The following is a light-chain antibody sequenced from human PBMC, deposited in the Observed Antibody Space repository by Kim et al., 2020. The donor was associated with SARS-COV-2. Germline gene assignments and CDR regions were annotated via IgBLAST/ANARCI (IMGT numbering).Light chain of an antibody. CDR1: QSVRSSY. CDR2: SAS. Sequence: PRVRPTLSSSASQSVRSSYFAGSQQRPGHAPRLLLYSASTRATAIPDRFSGSGSGTDCTLTISRLETEDFAVYYCQHYGSSPRFTFGRGTKVDIK. V-gene: IGKV3-20*01. CDR3: QHYGSSPRFT. J-gene: IGKJ3*01.